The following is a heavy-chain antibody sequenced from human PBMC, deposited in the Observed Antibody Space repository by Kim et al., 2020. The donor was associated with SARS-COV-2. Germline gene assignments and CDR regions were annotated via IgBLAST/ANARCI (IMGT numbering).Heavy chain of an antibody. CDR2: IYIDGTGT. D-gene: IGHD3-9*01. CDR3: ARGGNNYDWLSF. Sequence: GGSLRLSCAASGFTLSTYWMHWVRQVPGKGLVWVSRIYIDGTGTSYADAVKGRFTISRDNAKNTLYLQMNSLRAEDTAVYCCARGGNNYDWLSFWGQGTLVTVSS. V-gene: IGHV3-74*01. CDR1: GFTLSTYW. J-gene: IGHJ4*02.